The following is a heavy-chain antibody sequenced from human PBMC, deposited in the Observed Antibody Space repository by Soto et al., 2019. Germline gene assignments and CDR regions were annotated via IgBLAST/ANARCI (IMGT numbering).Heavy chain of an antibody. V-gene: IGHV1-8*01. D-gene: IGHD2-8*01. CDR1: GYTFTSYD. Sequence: ASVKVSCKASGYTFTSYDINWVRQATGQGLEWMGWMNPNNGATAYAQKFQGRVSMTRDTSTTTAYMELRSLTSDDTAVYYCAKNGQPPYYYYGMDVWGQGTTVTVSS. CDR2: MNPNNGAT. J-gene: IGHJ6*02. CDR3: AKNGQPPYYYYGMDV.